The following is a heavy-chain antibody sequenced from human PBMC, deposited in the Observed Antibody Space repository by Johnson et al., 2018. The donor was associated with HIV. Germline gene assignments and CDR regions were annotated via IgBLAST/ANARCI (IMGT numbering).Heavy chain of an antibody. V-gene: IGHV3-33*01. CDR3: ARGVVGGLSNAFDI. Sequence: VQLVESGGGVVQPGRSLRLSCAASGFTFSNYGMHWVRQAPGKGLEWVAVIWFDGSNKYYADSVKGRFTISRDNSKNTLCLQMNSLRAEDTAVYYCARGVVGGLSNAFDIWGQGTMVIVSS. CDR2: IWFDGSNK. D-gene: IGHD2-15*01. J-gene: IGHJ3*02. CDR1: GFTFSNYG.